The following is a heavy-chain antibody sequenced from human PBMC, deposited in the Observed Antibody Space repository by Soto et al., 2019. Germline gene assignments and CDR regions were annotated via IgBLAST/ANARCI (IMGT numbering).Heavy chain of an antibody. CDR1: GGSFSGYY. D-gene: IGHD2-8*02. V-gene: IGHV4-34*01. CDR3: ARDKITGLFDY. CDR2: INHSGST. Sequence: SETLSLTCAVYGGSFSGYYWTWICQPPGTGLEWIGEINHSGSTNYNPSLKSRVTISVDTSKNQFSLKLTSVTAADTAVYYCARDKITGLFDYWGQRTLVTVSS. J-gene: IGHJ4*02.